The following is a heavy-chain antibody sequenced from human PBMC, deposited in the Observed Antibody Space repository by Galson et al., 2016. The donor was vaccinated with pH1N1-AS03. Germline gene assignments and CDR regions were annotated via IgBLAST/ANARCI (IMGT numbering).Heavy chain of an antibody. CDR1: GVTVNGNY. J-gene: IGHJ4*02. D-gene: IGHD3-10*01. CDR2: VRLDGSEK. CDR3: AKDKFGSGSFDY. V-gene: IGHV3-30*02. Sequence: SLRLSCAVSGVTVNGNYMSWVRQAPGKGLEWVAHVRLDGSEKWYADSVKGRFTISRDNPKNTLHLEMNSLRGEDTALYFCAKDKFGSGSFDYWGQGTLVTVSS.